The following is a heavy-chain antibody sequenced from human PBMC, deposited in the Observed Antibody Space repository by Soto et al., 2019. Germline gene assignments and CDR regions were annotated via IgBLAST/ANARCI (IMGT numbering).Heavy chain of an antibody. V-gene: IGHV4-31*03. J-gene: IGHJ4*01. D-gene: IGHD1-26*01. CDR3: AREGGIVGATAADY. Sequence: QVQLQESGPGLVKPSQTLSLTCTVSGGSISSGGYYWSWIRQHPGKGLEWIGYIYYSGSTYYNPSLQSRVTISVATSKNQFSLKLSSVTAADTAVYYCAREGGIVGATAADYWGHGTLVTVSS. CDR1: GGSISSGGYY. CDR2: IYYSGST.